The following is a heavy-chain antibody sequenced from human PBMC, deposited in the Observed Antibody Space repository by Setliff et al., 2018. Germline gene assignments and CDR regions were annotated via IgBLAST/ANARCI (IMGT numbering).Heavy chain of an antibody. J-gene: IGHJ4*02. CDR3: ARGGYNSRSGYSAYYYDY. CDR2: IYSTGST. V-gene: IGHV4-59*11. D-gene: IGHD3-3*01. Sequence: SEILSLTCTVSGDSIYNHFWSWVRQPPGKGLEWIGYIYSTGSTNYNPSLKSRVNISEDMYRKHFSLKLSSVTAADTAMYFCARGGYNSRSGYSAYYYDYWGQGALVTVSS. CDR1: GDSIYNHF.